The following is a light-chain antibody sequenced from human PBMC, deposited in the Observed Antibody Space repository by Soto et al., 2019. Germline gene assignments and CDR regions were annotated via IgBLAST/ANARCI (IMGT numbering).Light chain of an antibody. J-gene: IGLJ1*01. CDR2: EVT. Sequence: LTNPASVCRSRRQSITIYCTRTSSDVGGYNYVSWYQQHPGKAPKLMIYEVTNRPSGVSNRFSGSKSGNTASLTISGLQAEDEADYYCSLSTSSAPYVFGPGTKVTAL. V-gene: IGLV2-14*01. CDR1: SSDVGGYNY. CDR3: SLSTSSAPYV.